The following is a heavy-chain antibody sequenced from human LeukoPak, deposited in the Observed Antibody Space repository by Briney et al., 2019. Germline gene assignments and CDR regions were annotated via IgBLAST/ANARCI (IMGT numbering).Heavy chain of an antibody. V-gene: IGHV3-23*01. J-gene: IGHJ3*02. CDR3: ARDPWVHCGGDCYSRDAFDI. Sequence: PGGSLRLSCAASGFTFSSYGLSWVRQAPGKGLEWVSAISGSGGSTYYADSVKGRFTISRDNSKNTLYLQMNSLRAEDTAVYYCARDPWVHCGGDCYSRDAFDIWGQGTMVTVSS. D-gene: IGHD2-21*02. CDR1: GFTFSSYG. CDR2: ISGSGGST.